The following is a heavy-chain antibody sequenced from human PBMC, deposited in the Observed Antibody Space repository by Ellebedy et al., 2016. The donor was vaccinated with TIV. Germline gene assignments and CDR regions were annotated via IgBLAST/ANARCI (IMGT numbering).Heavy chain of an antibody. D-gene: IGHD6-19*01. Sequence: GESLKISXAASGFIFSSYSMNWVRQAPGKGLEWVSFISSSSSAVYHADSVKGRFTISRDNAKNSLYLQMNSLRADDTAVYYCARGSSSGWSDYWGQGTLVTVSS. V-gene: IGHV3-48*04. CDR1: GFIFSSYS. CDR2: ISSSSSAV. CDR3: ARGSSSGWSDY. J-gene: IGHJ4*02.